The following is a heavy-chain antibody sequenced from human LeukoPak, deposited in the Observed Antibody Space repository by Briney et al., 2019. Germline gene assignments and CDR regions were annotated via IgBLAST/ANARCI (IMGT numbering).Heavy chain of an antibody. CDR1: GFTFSSYA. D-gene: IGHD3-22*01. V-gene: IGHV3-23*01. CDR2: ISGSGGST. J-gene: IGHJ6*02. Sequence: GSLSLSCAASGFTFSSYAMSWVRQAPGKGLEWVSSISGSGGSTYYADSVKGRFTISRDNSKNTLYLQMNSLRAEDTAVYYCAKDKGSSGYYYYYYGMDVWGQGTTVTVSS. CDR3: AKDKGSSGYYYYYYGMDV.